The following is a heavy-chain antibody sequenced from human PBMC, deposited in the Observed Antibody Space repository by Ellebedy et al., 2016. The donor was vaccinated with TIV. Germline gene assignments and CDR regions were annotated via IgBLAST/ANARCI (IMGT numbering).Heavy chain of an antibody. V-gene: IGHV3-30*03. CDR1: GFTFSSYG. CDR2: ISYDGSNK. J-gene: IGHJ6*02. D-gene: IGHD3-10*01. CDR3: ARDRAGSDPSLNGMDV. Sequence: PGGSLRLSCAASGFTFSSYGMHWVRQAPGKGLEWVAVISYDGSNKYYADSVKGRFTISRDNSKNTLYLQMNSLRSEDTAAYYCARDRAGSDPSLNGMDVWGQGTTVTVSS.